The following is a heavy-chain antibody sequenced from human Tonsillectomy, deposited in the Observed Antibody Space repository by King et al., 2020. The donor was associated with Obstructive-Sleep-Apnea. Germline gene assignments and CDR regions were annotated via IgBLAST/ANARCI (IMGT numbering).Heavy chain of an antibody. D-gene: IGHD3-16*01. J-gene: IGHJ4*02. CDR2: MRDDGSDK. CDR3: AKPLRRAFGDYFDY. CDR1: GFTFSNYG. V-gene: IGHV3-30*02. Sequence: QVQLVESGGGVVQPGGSLRLSCAASGFTFSNYGMHWVRQAPGKGLDWVAFMRDDGSDKYYSDSVKGRFTISRDSSKHTLYLQMNSLRTEDTAVDYCAKPLRRAFGDYFDYWGQGTLVTVSS.